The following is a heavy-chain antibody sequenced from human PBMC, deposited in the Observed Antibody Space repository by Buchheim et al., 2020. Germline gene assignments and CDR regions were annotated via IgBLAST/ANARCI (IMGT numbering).Heavy chain of an antibody. CDR2: IYYSGST. Sequence: QVQLQESGPGLVKPSETLSLTCTVSGGSISSYYWSWIRQPPGKGLEWIGYIYYSGSTNYNPSLKSRVTIPVDTSKNQFSLKLSSVTAADTAVYYCAREGVGRDSWFEFRRSFDYWGQG. D-gene: IGHD3-10*01. V-gene: IGHV4-59*01. CDR3: AREGVGRDSWFEFRRSFDY. J-gene: IGHJ4*02. CDR1: GGSISSYY.